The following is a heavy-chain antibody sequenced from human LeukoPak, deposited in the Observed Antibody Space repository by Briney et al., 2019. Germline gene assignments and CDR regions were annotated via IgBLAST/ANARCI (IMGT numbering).Heavy chain of an antibody. J-gene: IGHJ6*03. V-gene: IGHV4-34*01. CDR3: ARGARYYDYVRGSYRQNYMDV. CDR2: INHSGST. Sequence: PSETLSLTCAVYDGSFSGYYWSWIRQPPGKGLEWIGEINHSGSTNYNPSLKSRVTISVDTSKNQFSLKLSSVTAADTAVYYCARGARYYDYVRGSYRQNYMDVRGKGTTVTVSS. D-gene: IGHD3-16*02. CDR1: DGSFSGYY.